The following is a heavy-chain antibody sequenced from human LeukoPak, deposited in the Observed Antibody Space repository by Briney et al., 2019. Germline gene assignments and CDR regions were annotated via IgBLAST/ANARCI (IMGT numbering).Heavy chain of an antibody. CDR2: INPNSGGT. CDR3: ARGSFYASGNYLVDY. Sequence: GASVKVSCKASGYTFTGYYMHWVRQAPGQGLEWMGWINPNSGGTNCAQKFQGRVTMTRDTSISTAYMEVTRLRPDDTAVYYCARGSFYASGNYLVDYWGQGTLITVSS. D-gene: IGHD2/OR15-2a*01. J-gene: IGHJ4*02. CDR1: GYTFTGYY. V-gene: IGHV1-2*02.